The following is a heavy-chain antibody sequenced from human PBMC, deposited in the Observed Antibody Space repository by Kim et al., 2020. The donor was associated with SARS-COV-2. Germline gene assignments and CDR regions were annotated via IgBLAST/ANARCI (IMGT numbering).Heavy chain of an antibody. CDR2: INTKTGNP. CDR3: ARGPGPVDP. J-gene: IGHJ5*02. Sequence: ASVKVSCKASGYTFTSNPVNWVRQAPGQGLEWMGWINTKTGNPSYARGFTGRFVFSLDTSVSSAYLQISCLKAEDTAIYYCARGPGPVDPWGQGTLVTVSS. V-gene: IGHV7-4-1*02. D-gene: IGHD2-2*01. CDR1: GYTFTSNP.